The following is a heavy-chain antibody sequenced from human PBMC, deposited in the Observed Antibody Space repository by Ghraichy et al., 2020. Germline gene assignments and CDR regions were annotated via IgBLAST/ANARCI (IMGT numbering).Heavy chain of an antibody. CDR3: ARGVSAFDI. CDR1: GFTFSSYW. V-gene: IGHV3-7*01. Sequence: GESLNISCAASGFTFSSYWMSWVRQAPGKGLEWVANIKQDGSEKYYVDSVKGRFTISRDNAKNSLYLQMNSLRAEDTAVYYCARGVSAFDIWGQGTMVTVSS. J-gene: IGHJ3*02. CDR2: IKQDGSEK.